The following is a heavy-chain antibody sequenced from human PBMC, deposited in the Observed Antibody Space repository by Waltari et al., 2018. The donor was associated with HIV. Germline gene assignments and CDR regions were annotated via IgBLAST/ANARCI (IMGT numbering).Heavy chain of an antibody. V-gene: IGHV1-69*04. Sequence: VQLVQSGAEVKKPGSSVKVSCKASGGTFTSYGISWVRKAPGQGLEWMGRISPILGNTNDEQKIQGRVTVTANKSTSTAYMELRSLGSEDTAVYYCARGAAAGNHFYYGMDVWGQGTTVTGSS. J-gene: IGHJ6*02. CDR3: ARGAAAGNHFYYGMDV. CDR2: ISPILGNT. CDR1: GGTFTSYG. D-gene: IGHD6-13*01.